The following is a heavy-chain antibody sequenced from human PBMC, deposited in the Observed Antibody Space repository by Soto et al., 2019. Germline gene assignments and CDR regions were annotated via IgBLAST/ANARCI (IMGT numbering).Heavy chain of an antibody. V-gene: IGHV2-5*02. D-gene: IGHD6-19*01. CDR1: GFSLSTSGVG. CDR2: IYWDDDK. CDR3: ARISSGEKFDY. Sequence: QITLKESGPTLVKPTQTLTLTCTFSGFSLSTSGVGVGWIRQPPGKALEWLALIYWDDDKRYSPSLKSRLTITKDTSKNQGVLTMTNMDPVDTATYYCARISSGEKFDYWGQGTLVTVSS. J-gene: IGHJ4*02.